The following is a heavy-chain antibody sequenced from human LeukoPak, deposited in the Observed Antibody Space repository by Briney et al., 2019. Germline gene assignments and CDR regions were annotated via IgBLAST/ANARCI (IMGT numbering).Heavy chain of an antibody. J-gene: IGHJ5*02. CDR2: ISWNSGSI. V-gene: IGHV3-9*01. Sequence: PGRSLRLSCAASGFTFDDYAMHWVRQAPGKGLEWVSGISWNSGSIGYADSVKGRFTISRDNAKNSLYLQMNSLRAEDTAVYYCARTGIIAAAGTPRFDPWGQGTLVTVSS. CDR1: GFTFDDYA. CDR3: ARTGIIAAAGTPRFDP. D-gene: IGHD6-13*01.